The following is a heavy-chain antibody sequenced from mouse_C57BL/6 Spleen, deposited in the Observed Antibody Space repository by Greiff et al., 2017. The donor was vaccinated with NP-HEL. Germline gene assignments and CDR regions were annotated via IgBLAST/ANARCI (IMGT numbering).Heavy chain of an antibody. CDR1: GFNIKNTY. V-gene: IGHV14-3*01. Sequence: EVQLQQSVAELVRPGASVKLSCTASGFNIKNTYMHWVKQRPEQGLEWIGRIDPANGNTKYAPKFQGKATITADTSSNTAYLQLSSLTSEDTAIYYCAREPRQLRLDPPYYFDYWGQGTTLTVSS. CDR3: AREPRQLRLDPPYYFDY. D-gene: IGHD3-2*02. J-gene: IGHJ2*01. CDR2: IDPANGNT.